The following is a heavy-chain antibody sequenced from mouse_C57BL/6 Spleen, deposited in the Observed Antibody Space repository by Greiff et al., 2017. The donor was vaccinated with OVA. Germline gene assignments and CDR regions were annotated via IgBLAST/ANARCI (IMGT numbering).Heavy chain of an antibody. Sequence: QVQLQQPGAELVKPGASVKLSCKASGYTFTSYWMHWVKQRPGRGLEWIGRIDPNSGGTKYNEKFKSKATLTVDKPSSTAYMQLSSLTIEDSAVFYWARRKGGGSGEFFAYWGQGTLVTVSA. CDR2: IDPNSGGT. J-gene: IGHJ3*01. CDR1: GYTFTSYW. CDR3: ARRKGGGSGEFFAY. D-gene: IGHD1-1*02. V-gene: IGHV1-72*01.